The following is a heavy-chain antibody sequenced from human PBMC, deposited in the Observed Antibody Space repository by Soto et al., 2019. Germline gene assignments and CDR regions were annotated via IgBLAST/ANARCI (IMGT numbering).Heavy chain of an antibody. J-gene: IGHJ5*02. Sequence: PSETLSLTCTVSGGSISSGGYYWSWIRQHPGKGLEWIGYIYYSGSTYYNPSLKSRVTISVDTSKNQFSLKLSSATAADTAVYYCARGWDYYDSSGHNPNWFDPWGQGTLVTVSS. CDR3: ARGWDYYDSSGHNPNWFDP. CDR1: GGSISSGGYY. V-gene: IGHV4-31*03. D-gene: IGHD3-22*01. CDR2: IYYSGST.